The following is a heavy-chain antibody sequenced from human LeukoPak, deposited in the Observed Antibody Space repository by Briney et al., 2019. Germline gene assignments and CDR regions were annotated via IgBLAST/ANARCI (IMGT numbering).Heavy chain of an antibody. CDR2: ISADNGFT. CDR3: ANLAGVVAGLDP. J-gene: IGHJ5*02. V-gene: IGHV1-18*01. Sequence: ASVKVSCKASGYTFTSYGINWVRQAPGQGLEWMGWISADNGFTASAQNLQGKVTMTTDTSTNTAYMELRSLRSDDTAVYYCANLAGVVAGLDPWGQGTLVTVSS. CDR1: GYTFTSYG. D-gene: IGHD6-19*01.